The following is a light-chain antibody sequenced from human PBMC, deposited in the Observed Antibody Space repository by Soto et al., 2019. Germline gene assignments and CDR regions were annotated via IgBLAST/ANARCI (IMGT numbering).Light chain of an antibody. CDR2: GAS. CDR1: QTVHTN. J-gene: IGKJ1*01. Sequence: GMTQSPATLSVSPGDRVTLSCRASQTVHTNLAWFQQKPGQAPKLLIYGASTRDTGVPARFTGSGSGTEFTLTISSLQSEDFAVYFCQQYNNWPPWPFGQGTKVAIK. V-gene: IGKV3-15*01. CDR3: QQYNNWPPWP.